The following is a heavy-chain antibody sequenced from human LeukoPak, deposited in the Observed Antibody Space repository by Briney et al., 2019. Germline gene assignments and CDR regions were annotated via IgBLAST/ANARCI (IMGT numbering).Heavy chain of an antibody. J-gene: IGHJ4*02. V-gene: IGHV5-51*01. CDR3: ASGDNSGYFRSPTEAY. D-gene: IGHD3-22*01. Sequence: ESLKISCKGSGYSFTTYWIGWVRQMPGKGLEWMGIIYPVDSHTTYSPSFQGQVTISADKSISTAYLQWSSLKASDTAMYYCASGDNSGYFRSPTEAYWGQGTLVTVSS. CDR1: GYSFTTYW. CDR2: IYPVDSHT.